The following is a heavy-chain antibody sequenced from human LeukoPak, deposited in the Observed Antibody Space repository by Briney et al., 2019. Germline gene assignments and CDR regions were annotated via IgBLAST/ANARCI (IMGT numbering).Heavy chain of an antibody. Sequence: ASVKVSCKASGYTFTSYDINWVRQATGQGLEWMGWMNPNSGNTGYAQKFQGRVTMTRNTSISTAYMELSSLRSEDTAVYYCARLINSKTSHLRADGMDVWGQGTTVTVSS. CDR3: ARLINSKTSHLRADGMDV. V-gene: IGHV1-8*01. J-gene: IGHJ6*02. CDR1: GYTFTSYD. CDR2: MNPNSGNT. D-gene: IGHD1-1*01.